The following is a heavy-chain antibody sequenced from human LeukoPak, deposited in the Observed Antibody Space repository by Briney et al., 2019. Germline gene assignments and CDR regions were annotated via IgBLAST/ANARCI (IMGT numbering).Heavy chain of an antibody. D-gene: IGHD3-22*01. Sequence: HSGGSLRLSCAASGFTFSRYEMTWVRQAPGKGLEWVSYISGSGSTIYYADSVKGRFTISRDNAKSSLYLQMNSLRAEDTAVYYCASYSSGYYGNDAFDIWGPGTMVTVSS. V-gene: IGHV3-48*03. CDR1: GFTFSRYE. CDR3: ASYSSGYYGNDAFDI. J-gene: IGHJ3*02. CDR2: ISGSGSTI.